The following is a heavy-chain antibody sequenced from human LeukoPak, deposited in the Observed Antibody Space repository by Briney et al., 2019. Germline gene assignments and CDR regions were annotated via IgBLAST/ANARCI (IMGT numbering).Heavy chain of an antibody. CDR2: INPDGGNT. D-gene: IGHD2-21*02. Sequence: ASVKVSCKASGYTFTNSYIHWVRQAPGQVLEWMGLINPDGGNTNYAQNFRGRVTMTRDMSTSTVYMELSSLRSEDTAVYYCARNSRVGVATELDYWGQGTLVTVSS. V-gene: IGHV1-46*01. CDR1: GYTFTNSY. J-gene: IGHJ4*02. CDR3: ARNSRVGVATELDY.